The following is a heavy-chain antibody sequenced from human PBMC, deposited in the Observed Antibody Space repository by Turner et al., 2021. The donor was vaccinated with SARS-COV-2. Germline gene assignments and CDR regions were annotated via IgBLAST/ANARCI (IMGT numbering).Heavy chain of an antibody. CDR2: IYHSGST. V-gene: IGHV4-4*02. CDR1: GGSISNSNW. J-gene: IGHJ5*02. Sequence: QVQLQESGPGLVKPSGTLSLTCAVSGGSISNSNWWSWVRQPPGKGLEWIGEIYHSGSTNYNPSLESRVTISVDKSKNQFSLKLRSVTAADTAVYYCARRYCSSFSCPNWFDPWGQGTLVTVSS. D-gene: IGHD2-2*01. CDR3: ARRYCSSFSCPNWFDP.